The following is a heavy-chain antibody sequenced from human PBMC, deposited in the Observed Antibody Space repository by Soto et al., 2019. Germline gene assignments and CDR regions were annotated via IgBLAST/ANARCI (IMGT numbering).Heavy chain of an antibody. Sequence: QVQLVQSGAEVKKPGASVKVSCKASGYTFTSYAMHWVRQAPGQRLEWMGWINAGNGNTKYSQKFQGRVTITRDTSASTAYMELSSLRSEDTAVYYCARDLAYYGSWNYWGQGTLVTVSS. D-gene: IGHD3-10*01. CDR3: ARDLAYYGSWNY. V-gene: IGHV1-3*01. J-gene: IGHJ4*02. CDR2: INAGNGNT. CDR1: GYTFTSYA.